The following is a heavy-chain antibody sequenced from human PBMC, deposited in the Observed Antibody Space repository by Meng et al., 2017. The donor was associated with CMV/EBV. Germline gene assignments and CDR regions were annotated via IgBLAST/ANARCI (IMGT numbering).Heavy chain of an antibody. CDR2: IDYTGST. CDR3: ARQGLIPAANNWFDP. Sequence: SGGSIGSYYWSWVRQPPGKGLEWIGYIDYTGSTKYNPSLKSRVTILVDTSKNQFSLKLSSVTAADTAVYYCARQGLIPAANNWFDPWGQGALVTVSS. D-gene: IGHD2-2*01. V-gene: IGHV4-59*08. J-gene: IGHJ5*02. CDR1: GGSIGSYY.